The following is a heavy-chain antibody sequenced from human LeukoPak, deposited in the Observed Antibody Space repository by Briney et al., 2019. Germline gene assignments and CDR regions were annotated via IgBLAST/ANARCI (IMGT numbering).Heavy chain of an antibody. V-gene: IGHV3-33*06. J-gene: IGHJ4*02. CDR2: IWYDGSNK. Sequence: GGSLRLSCAASGFTFSSYGMHWVRQAPGKGLEWVAVIWYDGSNKYYADSVKGRFTISRDNSKSTLYLQMNSLRAEDTAVYYCAKDYQLLVNTYYFDYWGQGTLVTVSS. CDR3: AKDYQLLVNTYYFDY. CDR1: GFTFSSYG. D-gene: IGHD2-2*01.